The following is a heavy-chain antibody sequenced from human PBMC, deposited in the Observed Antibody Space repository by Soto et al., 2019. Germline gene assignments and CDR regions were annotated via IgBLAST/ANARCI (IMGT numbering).Heavy chain of an antibody. V-gene: IGHV4-39*01. CDR3: ASPLAIAIFGVHDQ. J-gene: IGHJ4*02. CDR1: GGSISSSSYY. CDR2: IYYSGST. D-gene: IGHD3-3*01. Sequence: SETLSLTCTVSGGSISSSSYYWGWIRQPPGKGLEWIGSIYYSGSTYYNPSLKSRVTISVDTSKNQFSLKLSSVTAADTAVYYCASPLAIAIFGVHDQWSQGTLDTDTS.